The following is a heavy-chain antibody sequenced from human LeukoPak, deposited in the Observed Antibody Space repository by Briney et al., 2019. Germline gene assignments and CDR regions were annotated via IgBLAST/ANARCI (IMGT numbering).Heavy chain of an antibody. Sequence: ASVKVSCKASGYTFTSYDINWVRQATGQGLEWMGWMNLNSGNTGYAQKFQGRVTMTRNTSISTAYMELSSLRSEDTAVYYCARGPYDILTGYYLSDAFDIWGQGTMVTVSS. V-gene: IGHV1-8*02. J-gene: IGHJ3*02. CDR1: GYTFTSYD. CDR2: MNLNSGNT. CDR3: ARGPYDILTGYYLSDAFDI. D-gene: IGHD3-9*01.